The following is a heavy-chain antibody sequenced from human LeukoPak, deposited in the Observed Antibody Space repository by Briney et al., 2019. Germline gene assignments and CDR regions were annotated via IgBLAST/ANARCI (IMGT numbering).Heavy chain of an antibody. V-gene: IGHV1-3*01. J-gene: IGHJ4*02. CDR1: GYTFTSYA. CDR2: INAGNGNT. Sequence: ASVKVSCKASGYTFTSYAMHWVRQAPGQRLEWMGWINAGNGNTKYSQKFRGRVTITRDTSASTAYMELSSLRSEDTAVYYCATSDLYYDYVWGSFDYWGQGTLVTVSS. D-gene: IGHD3-16*01. CDR3: ATSDLYYDYVWGSFDY.